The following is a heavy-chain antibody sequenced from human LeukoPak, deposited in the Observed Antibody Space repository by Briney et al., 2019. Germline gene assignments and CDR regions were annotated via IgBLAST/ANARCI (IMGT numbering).Heavy chain of an antibody. Sequence: GSLSLSCAASGFPFSSYGMHWVRQAPGKGLEWVAVISYDGSNKYYADSVKGRFTISRDNSKNTLYLQMNSLRAEDTAVYYCAKGGYSGYESDYWGQGTLVTVSS. D-gene: IGHD5-12*01. J-gene: IGHJ4*02. CDR3: AKGGYSGYESDY. CDR1: GFPFSSYG. V-gene: IGHV3-30*18. CDR2: ISYDGSNK.